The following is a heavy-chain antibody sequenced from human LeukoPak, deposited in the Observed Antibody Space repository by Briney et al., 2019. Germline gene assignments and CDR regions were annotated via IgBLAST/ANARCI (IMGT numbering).Heavy chain of an antibody. CDR3: ARVIVVVPAAVGNYGMDV. Sequence: ASVKVSCKASGYTFTGYYMHWVRQAPGQGLEWMGWINPNSGGTNYAQKFQGRVTMTRDTSASTAYMELSSLRSEDTAVYYCARVIVVVPAAVGNYGMDVWGQGTTVTVSS. CDR1: GYTFTGYY. D-gene: IGHD2-2*01. V-gene: IGHV1-2*02. J-gene: IGHJ6*02. CDR2: INPNSGGT.